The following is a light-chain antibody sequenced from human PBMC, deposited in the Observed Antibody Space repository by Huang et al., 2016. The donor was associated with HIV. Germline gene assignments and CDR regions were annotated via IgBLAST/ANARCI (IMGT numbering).Light chain of an antibody. Sequence: EIVLTQSPVTLSLSPGDRATLSCRASQSIGTYLAWYQQKSGQAPRPLIYDVSNRAAGVPARFSASGSETDFTLTIASLDPDDFAIYHCQQRSKWPLTFGGGTKVEMK. CDR3: QQRSKWPLT. CDR1: QSIGTY. CDR2: DVS. J-gene: IGKJ4*01. V-gene: IGKV3-11*01.